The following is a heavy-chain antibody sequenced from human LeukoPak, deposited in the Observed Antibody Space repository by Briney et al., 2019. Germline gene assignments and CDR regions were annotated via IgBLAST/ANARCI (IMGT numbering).Heavy chain of an antibody. V-gene: IGHV3-30*18. Sequence: GGSLRLSCAASGFTFSSYGMHWVRQAPGKGLEWVAVIIYDGSNKYYADSLKGRFTVSRDNSKNTLYLQMNSLKAEDTAVYYCAKVGGSGSYQNTPFDYWGQGTLVTVSS. J-gene: IGHJ4*02. CDR2: IIYDGSNK. D-gene: IGHD3-10*01. CDR1: GFTFSSYG. CDR3: AKVGGSGSYQNTPFDY.